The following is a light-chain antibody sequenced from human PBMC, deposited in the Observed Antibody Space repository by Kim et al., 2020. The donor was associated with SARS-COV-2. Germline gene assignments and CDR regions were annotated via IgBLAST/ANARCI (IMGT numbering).Light chain of an antibody. CDR3: QQYGYPPRT. CDR2: GAS. J-gene: IGKJ1*01. CDR1: QSLTTNY. V-gene: IGKV3-20*01. Sequence: DIVLTQSPGTLSLSPGERATLSCRASQSLTTNYLAWYQQKPGQVPRVLIYGASSRATGIPDRFSGSGSGTDFTLTISRLEPEDSAVYYCQQYGYPPRTFGQGTKVDIK.